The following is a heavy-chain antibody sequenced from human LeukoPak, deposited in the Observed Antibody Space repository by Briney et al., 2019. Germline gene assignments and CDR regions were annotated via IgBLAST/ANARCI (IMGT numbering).Heavy chain of an antibody. CDR2: ISGSGGST. CDR1: GFTFSSYA. Sequence: GASLRLSCAASGFTFSSYAMSWVRQAPGKGLEWVSAISGSGGSTYYADSVKGRFTISRDNSKNTLYLQMNSLRAEDTAVYYCAKRPSYYYDSSAPSYYFDYWGQGTLVTVSS. D-gene: IGHD3-22*01. V-gene: IGHV3-23*01. J-gene: IGHJ4*02. CDR3: AKRPSYYYDSSAPSYYFDY.